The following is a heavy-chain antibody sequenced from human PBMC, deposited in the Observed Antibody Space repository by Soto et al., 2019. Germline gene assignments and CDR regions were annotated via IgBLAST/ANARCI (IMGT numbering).Heavy chain of an antibody. CDR1: GYSFTRYW. CDR2: IYPGDSDT. J-gene: IGHJ6*02. D-gene: IGHD2-8*01. CDR3: ARHRRVHDFVLMVYAPESGMDV. V-gene: IGHV5-51*01. Sequence: GESLTISCRGSGYSFTRYWIGWVRQMPGKGLEWMGIIYPGDSDTRYSPSFQGQVTISADKSISTAYLQWSSLKASDTAMYYCARHRRVHDFVLMVYAPESGMDVWGQGTTVTVSS.